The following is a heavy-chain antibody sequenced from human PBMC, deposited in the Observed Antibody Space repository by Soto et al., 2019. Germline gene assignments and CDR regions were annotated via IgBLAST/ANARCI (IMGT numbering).Heavy chain of an antibody. J-gene: IGHJ4*02. Sequence: QVQLVESGGGVVQPGRSLRLSCAASGLTFSSYGMHWVRQAPGKGLEWVAVISYDGSDYHYADSVKGRFSISRDNYKNTLYLQVNSLRAEDTAVYYCARDRSTTWSFDYWGQGTLVTVSS. CDR2: ISYDGSDY. D-gene: IGHD2-2*01. V-gene: IGHV3-30*03. CDR3: ARDRSTTWSFDY. CDR1: GLTFSSYG.